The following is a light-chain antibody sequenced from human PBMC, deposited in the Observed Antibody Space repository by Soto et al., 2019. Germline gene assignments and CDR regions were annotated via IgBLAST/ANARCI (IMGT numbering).Light chain of an antibody. CDR3: MQSTQLPLT. J-gene: IGKJ5*01. CDR2: EVS. CDR1: QSLLSSGGETY. V-gene: IGKV2D-29*02. Sequence: DIVMSQTPLSLSVTPGQPASISCRSSQSLLSSGGETYLFWYLQRPGQSPQPLIYEVSNRISAVPEKFIGRGAGPDFTRKSSRVEAEDAGVYYCMQSTQLPLTFGQGTRLEVK.